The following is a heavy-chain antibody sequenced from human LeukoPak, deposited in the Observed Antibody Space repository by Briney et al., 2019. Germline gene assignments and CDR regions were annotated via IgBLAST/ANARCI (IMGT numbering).Heavy chain of an antibody. CDR2: IYYSGST. Sequence: SETLSLTCTVSGGSISSSSYYWGWIRQPPGKGLEWIGYIYYSGSTNYNPSLKSRVTISVGTSKNQFSLKLSSVTAADTAVYYCARGPRIAAAEWGQGTMVTVSS. CDR3: ARGPRIAAAE. CDR1: GGSISSSSYY. D-gene: IGHD6-13*01. V-gene: IGHV4-61*05. J-gene: IGHJ3*01.